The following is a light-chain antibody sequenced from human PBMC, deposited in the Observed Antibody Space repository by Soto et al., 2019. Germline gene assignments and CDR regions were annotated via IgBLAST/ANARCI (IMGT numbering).Light chain of an antibody. V-gene: IGKV1-27*01. J-gene: IGKJ4*01. CDR3: QKYDTHPLT. CDR2: GAS. Sequence: DIQVTQSPSSLSASLGDRVSITCRASRDISNYLAWYQQKPGQVPRLLISGASTLHSGVPSRFSGSGSGTDFTLTITSLQPEDIATYLCQKYDTHPLTFGGLT. CDR1: RDISNY.